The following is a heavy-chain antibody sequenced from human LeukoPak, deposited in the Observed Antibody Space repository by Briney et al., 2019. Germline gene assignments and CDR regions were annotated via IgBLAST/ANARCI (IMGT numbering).Heavy chain of an antibody. CDR1: GYTFTGYY. Sequence: GASVKVSCKASGYTFTGYYMHWVRHAPGQGLEWMGWLNPNSGGTNYAQKFQGWVTLTRDTSISTAYMELRRLRSDDTAVYYCAYQHGEGAFDIWGQGTMATVSS. V-gene: IGHV1-2*04. J-gene: IGHJ3*02. CDR2: LNPNSGGT. D-gene: IGHD2-2*01. CDR3: AYQHGEGAFDI.